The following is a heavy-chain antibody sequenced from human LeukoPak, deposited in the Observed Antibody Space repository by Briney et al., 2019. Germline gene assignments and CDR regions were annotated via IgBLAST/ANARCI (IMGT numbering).Heavy chain of an antibody. CDR1: GYSISSGYF. D-gene: IGHD5-24*01. CDR2: IYHSGST. J-gene: IGHJ6*03. CDR3: ARARDGYNYGYYYYYMDV. Sequence: SETLSLTCTVSGYSISSGYFWGWIRQPPGEGLEWIGSIYHSGSTYYNPSLKSRVIISVDTSKNQFSLKLRSVTAADTAVYYCARARDGYNYGYYYYYMDVWGKGTTVTISS. V-gene: IGHV4-38-2*02.